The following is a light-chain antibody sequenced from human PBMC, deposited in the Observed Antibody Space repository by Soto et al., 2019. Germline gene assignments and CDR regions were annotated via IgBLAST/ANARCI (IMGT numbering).Light chain of an antibody. CDR2: GAS. CDR3: QQIHSTPLT. V-gene: IGKV1-39*01. Sequence: DIQVIQSPSSLSASVGDRVTITCRAKMRISNYLNWYQQKPGKAPKLLISGASTLQSGVPSRFSGSGSGADFTLTISSLQPDDSATYYCQQIHSTPLTFGGGTKLEIK. J-gene: IGKJ4*01. CDR1: MRISNY.